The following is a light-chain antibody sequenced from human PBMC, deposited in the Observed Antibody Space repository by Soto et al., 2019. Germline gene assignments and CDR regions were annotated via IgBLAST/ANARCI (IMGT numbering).Light chain of an antibody. CDR1: QGIRNF. CDR2: AAS. J-gene: IGKJ3*01. V-gene: IGKV1-27*01. CDR3: QKYSSVPV. Sequence: DIQMTQSPTSLSASVGDRVTSACRASQGIRNFVAWYPQKPGKGPKHLIYAASTLQSGVPSRFSGSGSGTDFTLTINSLQPEDVATYSCQKYSSVPVFGPGTKVEIK.